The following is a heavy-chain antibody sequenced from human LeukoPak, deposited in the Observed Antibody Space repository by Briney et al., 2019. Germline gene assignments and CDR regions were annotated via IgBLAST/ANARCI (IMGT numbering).Heavy chain of an antibody. CDR1: GFTFSSYA. D-gene: IGHD2-2*01. J-gene: IGHJ4*02. CDR3: ARDPLVVPAAMHSNADY. Sequence: GGSLRLSCAASGFTFSSYAMHWVRQAPGKGLEWVAVISYDGSNKYYADSVKGRFTISRDNSKNTLYLQMNSLRAEDTAVYYCARDPLVVPAAMHSNADYWGQGTLVTVSS. CDR2: ISYDGSNK. V-gene: IGHV3-30*04.